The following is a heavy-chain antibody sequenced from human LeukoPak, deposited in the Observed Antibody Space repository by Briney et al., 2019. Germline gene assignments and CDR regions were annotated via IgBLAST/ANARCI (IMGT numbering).Heavy chain of an antibody. CDR1: GYTFTSYG. Sequence: ASVEVSCKASGYTFTSYGISWVRQAPGQGLEWMGWISAYNGNTNYAQKFQGRVTITTDESTSTAYMELSSLRSEDTAVYYCAVGYCSSTSCRVEAFDIWGQGTMVTVSS. V-gene: IGHV1-18*01. J-gene: IGHJ3*02. D-gene: IGHD2-2*01. CDR2: ISAYNGNT. CDR3: AVGYCSSTSCRVEAFDI.